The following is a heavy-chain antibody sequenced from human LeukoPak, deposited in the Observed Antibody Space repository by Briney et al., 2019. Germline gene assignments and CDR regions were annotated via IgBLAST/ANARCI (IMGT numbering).Heavy chain of an antibody. CDR2: IYWNDDK. V-gene: IGHV2-5*01. D-gene: IGHD3-3*01. Sequence: SGPTLVNPTPPLTLTCTFSGFSLSTSGVGVGWIRQPPGKALEWLALIYWNDDKRYSPSLKSRLTITKDTSKNQVVLTMTNMDPVDTATYYCAHRSITIFGVASTGGWFDPWGQGTLVTVSS. CDR3: AHRSITIFGVASTGGWFDP. CDR1: GFSLSTSGVG. J-gene: IGHJ5*02.